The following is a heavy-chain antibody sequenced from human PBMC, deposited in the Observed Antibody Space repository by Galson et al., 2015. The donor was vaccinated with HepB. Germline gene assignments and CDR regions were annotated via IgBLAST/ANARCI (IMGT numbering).Heavy chain of an antibody. CDR1: GYTFTGYY. J-gene: IGHJ6*03. CDR3: ARAMARDSSSWYNSYYYYMDV. CDR2: INPNSGGT. Sequence: SVKVSCKASGYTFTGYYMHWVRQAPGQGLEWMGWINPNSGGTNYAQKFQGRVTMTRDTSISTAYMELSRLRSDDTAVYYCARAMARDSSSWYNSYYYYMDVWGKGTTVTVSS. V-gene: IGHV1-2*02. D-gene: IGHD6-13*01.